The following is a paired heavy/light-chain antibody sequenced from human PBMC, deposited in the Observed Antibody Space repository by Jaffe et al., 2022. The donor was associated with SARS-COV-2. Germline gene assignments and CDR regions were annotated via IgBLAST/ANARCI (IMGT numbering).Light chain of an antibody. CDR1: SSDVGSYNL. CDR2: EGS. V-gene: IGLV2-23*01. Sequence: QSALTQPASVSGSPGQSITISCTGTSSDVGSYNLVSWYQNHPGKAPKLIIYEGSKRPSGVSNRFSGSKSGNTASLTISGLQAEDEADYYCCSYAGSRTWVFGGGTKLTVL. CDR3: CSYAGSRTWV. J-gene: IGLJ3*02.
Heavy chain of an antibody. CDR3: ARVSSSCIDY. D-gene: IGHD6-13*01. CDR2: INTGGSPT. J-gene: IGHJ4*02. Sequence: QVQLVESGGALVKAGGSLRLSCAVSGFTFSDYYMSWIRQAPGKGLECVSFINTGGSPTYYADSVKGRFTISRDNAKSSLYLQMNSLRTEDTAVYYCARVSSSCIDYWGQGTLVTVSS. CDR1: GFTFSDYY. V-gene: IGHV3-11*01.